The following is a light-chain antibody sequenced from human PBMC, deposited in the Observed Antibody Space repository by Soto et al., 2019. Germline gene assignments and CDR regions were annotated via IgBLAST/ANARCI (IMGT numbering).Light chain of an antibody. CDR3: QSYDSSVSVV. CDR1: SSNIGGGFD. CDR2: GNT. J-gene: IGLJ2*01. V-gene: IGLV1-40*01. Sequence: QSALTQPPSVSGAPGQRVTISCTGSSSNIGGGFDVHWYQQLPGTAPKLLIYGNTNRPSGVPDRFSGSKSGPSASLAITGLQAEDEADYYCQSYDSSVSVVFGAGTQLTVL.